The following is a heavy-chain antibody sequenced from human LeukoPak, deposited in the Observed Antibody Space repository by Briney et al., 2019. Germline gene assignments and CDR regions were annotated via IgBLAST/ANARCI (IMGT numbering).Heavy chain of an antibody. CDR3: ARNRAATHLGAY. Sequence: GGSLRLSCAASGFTFSSYAMHWVRQAPGKGLEWVAVISYDGSNKYYADSVKGRFTISRDNSKNTLYLQMNSLRAEDTAVHYCARNRAATHLGAYWGQGTLVTVSS. CDR2: ISYDGSNK. D-gene: IGHD2-15*01. J-gene: IGHJ4*02. CDR1: GFTFSSYA. V-gene: IGHV3-30-3*01.